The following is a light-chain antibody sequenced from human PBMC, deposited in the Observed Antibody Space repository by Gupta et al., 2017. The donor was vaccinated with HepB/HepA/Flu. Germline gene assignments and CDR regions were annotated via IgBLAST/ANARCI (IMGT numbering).Light chain of an antibody. CDR3: SSYAGSNNLV. V-gene: IGLV2-8*01. CDR2: EVN. Sequence: QSALTQPPSASGSPGQSVTISCTGTSSDVGAYNYVTWYQQHPGKAPKLMIYEVNKRPSGVPERVSGSKSGNTASLTVSGLQAEEEADYYCSSYAGSNNLVFGGGTKLTVL. J-gene: IGLJ2*01. CDR1: SSDVGAYNY.